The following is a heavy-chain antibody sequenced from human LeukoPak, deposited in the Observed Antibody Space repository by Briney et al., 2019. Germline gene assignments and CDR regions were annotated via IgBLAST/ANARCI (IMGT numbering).Heavy chain of an antibody. CDR2: MYHTGHT. D-gene: IGHD2-15*01. V-gene: IGHV4-59*08. CDR3: ARHPFATPFDY. J-gene: IGHJ4*02. CDR1: GGSISGYY. Sequence: PSETLSLTCTVSGGSISGYYWSWIRQPPGKGLEWIGYMYHTGHTMYNSSLKSRVTMSLDTSKNHFSLRLSSVTAADTAVYYCARHPFATPFDYWGPGTLVTVSS.